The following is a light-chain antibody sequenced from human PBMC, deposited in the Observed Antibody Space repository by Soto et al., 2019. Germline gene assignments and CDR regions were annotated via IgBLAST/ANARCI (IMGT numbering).Light chain of an antibody. J-gene: IGLJ1*01. CDR2: YDN. V-gene: IGLV1-36*01. CDR3: ASWDDSLNAYV. CDR1: SSNIGNNA. Sequence: QSVLTQPPSVSEAPRQRVTISFSGSSSNIGNNAVNWYQQLPGQAPKIVIYYDNLLTSGVSDRFSGSKSGISASLAISDLQSDDEADYYCASWDDSLNAYVFGPGTKVTV.